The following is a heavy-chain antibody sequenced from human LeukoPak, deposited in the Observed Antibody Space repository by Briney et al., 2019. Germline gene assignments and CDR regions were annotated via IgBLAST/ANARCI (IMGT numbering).Heavy chain of an antibody. Sequence: GRSLRLSCAASGFTFDDYAMHWVRQAPGKGLEWVSGISWNSGSIGYADSVKGRFTISRDNAKNSLYLQMNSLRAEDMALYYCAKGRYSSGWSYFDYWGQGTLVTVSS. CDR2: ISWNSGSI. J-gene: IGHJ4*02. CDR1: GFTFDDYA. V-gene: IGHV3-9*03. D-gene: IGHD6-13*01. CDR3: AKGRYSSGWSYFDY.